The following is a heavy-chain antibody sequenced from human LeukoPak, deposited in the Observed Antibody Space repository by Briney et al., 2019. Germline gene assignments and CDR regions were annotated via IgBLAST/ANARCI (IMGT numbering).Heavy chain of an antibody. J-gene: IGHJ1*01. D-gene: IGHD3-22*01. CDR3: ARDGALYYDSSGYPAEYFQH. V-gene: IGHV1-18*01. Sequence: ASVKVSCKASGYTFTSYGISWVRQAPGQGLEWMGWISAYNGNTNYAQKLQGRVTMTTDTSTSTAYMELRSLRSDDTAVYYCARDGALYYDSSGYPAEYFQHWGQGTLVTVSS. CDR1: GYTFTSYG. CDR2: ISAYNGNT.